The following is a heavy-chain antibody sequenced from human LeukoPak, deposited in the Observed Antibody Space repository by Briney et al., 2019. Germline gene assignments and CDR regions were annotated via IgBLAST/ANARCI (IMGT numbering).Heavy chain of an antibody. J-gene: IGHJ4*02. Sequence: GGSLRLSCAASGFTFSSYSMSWVRQAPGKGLEWVAAISGSGGSTYYADSVKGRFTLYRDNSKKMLSLKMNSPRAEDTAVDYCAKDTSYGYSYGYFDYWGQGTLVTVSS. CDR1: GFTFSSYS. V-gene: IGHV3-23*01. CDR3: AKDTSYGYSYGYFDY. CDR2: ISGSGGST. D-gene: IGHD5-18*01.